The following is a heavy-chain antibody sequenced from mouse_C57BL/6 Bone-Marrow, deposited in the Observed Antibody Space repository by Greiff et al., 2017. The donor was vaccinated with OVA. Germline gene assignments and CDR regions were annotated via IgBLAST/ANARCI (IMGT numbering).Heavy chain of an antibody. J-gene: IGHJ4*01. Sequence: QVQLKQPGAELVKPGASVKMSCKASGYTFTSYWITWVKQRPGQGLEWIGDIYPGSGSTNYNEKFKSKATLTVDTSSSTAYMQLSSLTSEDSAVYYCASPYRYYAMDYWGQGTSVTVSS. CDR3: ASPYRYYAMDY. CDR1: GYTFTSYW. V-gene: IGHV1-55*01. CDR2: IYPGSGST. D-gene: IGHD2-10*01.